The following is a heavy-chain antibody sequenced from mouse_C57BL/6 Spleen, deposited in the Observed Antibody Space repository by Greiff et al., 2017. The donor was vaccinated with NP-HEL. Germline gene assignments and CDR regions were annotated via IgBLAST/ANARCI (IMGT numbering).Heavy chain of an antibody. CDR2: ISSGSSTI. V-gene: IGHV5-17*01. D-gene: IGHD2-10*02. CDR1: GFTFSDYG. J-gene: IGHJ2*01. Sequence: DVTLVESGGGLVKPGGSLKLSCAASGFTFSDYGMHWVRQAPEKGLEWVAYISSGSSTIYYADTVQGRFTISRDNAKNTLFLQMTTLRSEDTAMYYCAKEYHFDYWGQGTTLTVSS. CDR3: AKEYHFDY.